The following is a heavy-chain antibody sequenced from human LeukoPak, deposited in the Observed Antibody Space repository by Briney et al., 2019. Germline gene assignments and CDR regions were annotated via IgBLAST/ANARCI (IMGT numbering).Heavy chain of an antibody. CDR2: IQSDGSST. V-gene: IGHV3-74*01. Sequence: GGSLRLPCAASGFTFRSFWMHWVPQAPGKGLVWVSRIQSDGSSTRYADSVRGRFTISRDDAKSTLHMQMNSLRADDTAVYYCARSGWPYYFDYWGQGTLVAVSS. D-gene: IGHD3-22*01. J-gene: IGHJ4*02. CDR3: ARSGWPYYFDY. CDR1: GFTFRSFW.